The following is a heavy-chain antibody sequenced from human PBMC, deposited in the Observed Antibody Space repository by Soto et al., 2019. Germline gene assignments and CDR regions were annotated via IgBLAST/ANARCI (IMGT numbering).Heavy chain of an antibody. CDR1: GYSISSGYY. D-gene: IGHD6-19*01. Sequence: AETLSLTCAVSGYSISSGYYWGWIRQPPGKGLEWIGSIYHSGSTYYNPSLKSRVTISVDTSKNQFSLKLSSETAADTAVYYCARVTEKNSSGWFYYYYYGMDVWGQGTTVTVSS. V-gene: IGHV4-38-2*01. CDR2: IYHSGST. CDR3: ARVTEKNSSGWFYYYYYGMDV. J-gene: IGHJ6*02.